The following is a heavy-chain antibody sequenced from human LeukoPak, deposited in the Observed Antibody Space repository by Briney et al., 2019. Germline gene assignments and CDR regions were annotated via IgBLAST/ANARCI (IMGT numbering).Heavy chain of an antibody. CDR2: VNLQGST. Sequence: PSETLSLTCGVCRGSLIDSNWWSWVRQPPGKGLEWIGEVNLQGSTNYNPSLKRRVAISVDKSENHISLKLASVTAADPSVYSREGQGLQYRPVNSSGQGTMVTVAS. J-gene: IGHJ4*02. D-gene: IGHD1-1*01. CDR3: EGQGLQYRPVNS. V-gene: IGHV4-4*02. CDR1: RGSLIDSNW.